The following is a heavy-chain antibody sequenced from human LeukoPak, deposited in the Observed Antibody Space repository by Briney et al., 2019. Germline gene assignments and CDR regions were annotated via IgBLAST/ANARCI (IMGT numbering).Heavy chain of an antibody. Sequence: GGSLRLSCAASGFTFSSYEMNWVRQAPGKGLEWVSYISSSGSTIYYADSVKGRFTISRDNAKNSLYLQMNSLRAEDTAVYYCARDRVGASWGRPHDYWGQGTLVTVSS. CDR3: ARDRVGASWGRPHDY. J-gene: IGHJ4*02. CDR1: GFTFSSYE. V-gene: IGHV3-48*03. D-gene: IGHD1-26*01. CDR2: ISSSGSTI.